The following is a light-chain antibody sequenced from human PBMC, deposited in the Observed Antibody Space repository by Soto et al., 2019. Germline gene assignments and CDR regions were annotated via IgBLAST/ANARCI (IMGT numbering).Light chain of an antibody. CDR3: QQRSSWPLT. Sequence: EIVLTQSPAPLSLSPGERATLSCRASRSVSDYLAWYQQKPGQSPRLLIYGASNRATGIPARFSGSGSGTDFTLTISTLEPEDVAVYYCQQRSSWPLTFGGGTKVDIK. V-gene: IGKV3-11*01. J-gene: IGKJ4*01. CDR1: RSVSDY. CDR2: GAS.